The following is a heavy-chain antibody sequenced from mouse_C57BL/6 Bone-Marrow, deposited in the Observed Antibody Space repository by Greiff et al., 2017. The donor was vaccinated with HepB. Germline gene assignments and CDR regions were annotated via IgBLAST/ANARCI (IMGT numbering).Heavy chain of an antibody. D-gene: IGHD1-1*01. Sequence: EVNVVESEGGLVQPGSSMKLSCTASGFTFSDYYMAWVRQVPEKGLEWVANINYDGSSTYYLDSLKSRFIISRDNAKNILYLQMSSLKSEDTATYYCARDGTTVVATEHWYFDVWGTGTTVTVSS. V-gene: IGHV5-16*01. CDR1: GFTFSDYY. CDR3: ARDGTTVVATEHWYFDV. J-gene: IGHJ1*03. CDR2: INYDGSST.